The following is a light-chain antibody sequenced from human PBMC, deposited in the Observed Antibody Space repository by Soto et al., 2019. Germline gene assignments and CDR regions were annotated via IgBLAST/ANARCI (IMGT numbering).Light chain of an antibody. CDR3: SSYTSSSTPFYV. J-gene: IGLJ1*01. V-gene: IGLV2-14*01. Sequence: QSALTQPASGSGSPGQSITISCTGTSSDVGGYNYVSWYQQHPGKAPKLMIYDVSNRPSGVSNRFSGSKSGNTASLTISGLQAEDEADYYCSSYTSSSTPFYVFGTGTKVTVL. CDR2: DVS. CDR1: SSDVGGYNY.